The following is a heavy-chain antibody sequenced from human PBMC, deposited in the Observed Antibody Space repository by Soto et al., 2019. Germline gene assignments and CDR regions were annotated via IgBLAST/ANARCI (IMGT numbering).Heavy chain of an antibody. J-gene: IGHJ6*02. CDR1: GFTFSSYG. CDR2: ISYDGSNK. V-gene: IGHV3-30*18. CDR3: AKGGRQLWFGEYLKRAGMDV. D-gene: IGHD3-10*01. Sequence: GGSLRLSCAASGFTFSSYGMHWVRQAPGKGLEWVAVISYDGSNKYYADSVKGRFTISRDNSKDTLYLQMNSLRAEDTAVYYCAKGGRQLWFGEYLKRAGMDVWGQGTTVTVSS.